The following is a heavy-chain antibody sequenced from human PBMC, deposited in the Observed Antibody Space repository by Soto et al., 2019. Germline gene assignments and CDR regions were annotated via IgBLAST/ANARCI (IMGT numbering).Heavy chain of an antibody. Sequence: PWETLSLNCAASGSPISTSPRRLWVRQPPGKGLEWIGEVYRTGSTNYNPSLESRLTISVDKSKNQFSLKLTSVTAADTAVYYCARARATIAAAAIFDCWGQG. CDR2: VYRTGST. CDR3: ARARATIAAAAIFDC. D-gene: IGHD6-13*01. J-gene: IGHJ4*02. V-gene: IGHV4-4*02. CDR1: GSPISTSPR.